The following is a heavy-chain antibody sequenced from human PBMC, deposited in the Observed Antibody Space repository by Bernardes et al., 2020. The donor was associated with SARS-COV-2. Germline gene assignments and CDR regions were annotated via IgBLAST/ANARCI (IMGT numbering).Heavy chain of an antibody. CDR2: IDNYGSTI. CDR1: GYSFNAFW. D-gene: IGHD3-16*01. V-gene: IGHV3-74*01. CDR3: AIDVAGEHST. Sequence: GGSLRLSCAASGYSFNAFWMHWVRQAPGKGLVWVSRIDNYGSTINYADSVKGRFTISRDNSRNTLYLQMNNLRAEDTAVYYCAIDVAGEHSTWGQGTLVTVSS. J-gene: IGHJ5*02.